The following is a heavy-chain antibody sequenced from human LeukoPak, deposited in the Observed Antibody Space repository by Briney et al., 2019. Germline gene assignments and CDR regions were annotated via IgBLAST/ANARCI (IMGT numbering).Heavy chain of an antibody. Sequence: SQTLSLTCTVSGGSLSSYYWSWIRQPPAKGLEWIGYIYYSGSTNYNPSLKSRVTISVDTSKNQFSLKLSSVTAADTAVYYCAAGASYSSSPTFDYWGQGTLVTVSS. CDR2: IYYSGST. J-gene: IGHJ4*02. CDR1: GGSLSSYY. CDR3: AAGASYSSSPTFDY. D-gene: IGHD6-6*01. V-gene: IGHV4-59*08.